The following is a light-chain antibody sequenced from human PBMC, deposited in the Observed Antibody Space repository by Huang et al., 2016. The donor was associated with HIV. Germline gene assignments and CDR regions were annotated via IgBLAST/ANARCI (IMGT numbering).Light chain of an antibody. CDR1: QGISSY. V-gene: IGKV1-9*01. Sequence: IQLTQSPSSLSASVGDRVTITCRASQGISSYLAWYQQKPGKAPKLLIYAASTLQSGGPSRFSGSGAGTDFPRTISSLQPEDFANYYCQQPGTFGPGTKVDIK. CDR2: AAS. CDR3: QQPGT. J-gene: IGKJ3*01.